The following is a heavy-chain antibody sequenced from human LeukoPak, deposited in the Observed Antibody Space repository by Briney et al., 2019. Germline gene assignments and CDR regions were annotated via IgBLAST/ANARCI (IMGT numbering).Heavy chain of an antibody. CDR1: GGTFSSYA. CDR2: IIPILGIA. CDR3: ARAVDSSGYYYDTSGYYGMDV. V-gene: IGHV1-69*04. D-gene: IGHD3-22*01. J-gene: IGHJ6*02. Sequence: SVKVSCKASGGTFSSYAISWVRRAPGQGLEWMGRIIPILGIANYAQKFQGRVTITADKSTSTAYMELSSLRSEDTAVYYCARAVDSSGYYYDTSGYYGMDVWGQGTTVTVSS.